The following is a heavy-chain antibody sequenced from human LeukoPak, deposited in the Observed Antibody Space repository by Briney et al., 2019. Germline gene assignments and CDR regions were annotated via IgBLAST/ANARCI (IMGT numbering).Heavy chain of an antibody. V-gene: IGHV1-2*02. J-gene: IGHJ5*02. CDR1: GYTFTGYY. CDR3: ARESKSDSSGWYWFDP. CDR2: INPNSGGT. Sequence: GASVKVSCKASGYTFTGYYMHWVRQAPGQGLEWMGWINPNSGGTNYAQKFQGRVTMTRDMSTSTVYMELSSLRSEDTAVYYCARESKSDSSGWYWFDPWGQGTLVTVSS. D-gene: IGHD6-19*01.